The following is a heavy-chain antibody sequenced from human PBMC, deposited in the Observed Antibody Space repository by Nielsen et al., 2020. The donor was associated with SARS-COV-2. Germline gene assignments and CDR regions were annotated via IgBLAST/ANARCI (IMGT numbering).Heavy chain of an antibody. CDR3: ARYPIDDSSGYYFDY. V-gene: IGHV3-21*01. CDR1: GFTFSSYS. J-gene: IGHJ4*02. D-gene: IGHD3-22*01. CDR2: ISSSSSYI. Sequence: GGSLRLPCAASGFTFSSYSMNWVRQAPGKGLEWVSSISSSSSYIYYADSVKGRFTISRDNAKNSLYLQMNSLRAEDTAVYYCARYPIDDSSGYYFDYWGQGTLVTVSS.